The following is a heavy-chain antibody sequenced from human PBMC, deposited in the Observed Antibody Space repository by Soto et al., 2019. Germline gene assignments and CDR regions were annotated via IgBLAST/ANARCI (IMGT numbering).Heavy chain of an antibody. J-gene: IGHJ4*02. V-gene: IGHV1-46*04. D-gene: IGHD6-13*01. CDR1: GYIFINYY. Sequence: QVQLVQSGAEVKKPGASVKVSCKASGYIFINYYIHWVRQAPGQGLEWMGIINPTGGSTNYAQKSQGRVTLTMDTSTSAVYMELSSLRFEDTAVYYCARDLAAGDYWGQGTLVTVSS. CDR3: ARDLAAGDY. CDR2: INPTGGST.